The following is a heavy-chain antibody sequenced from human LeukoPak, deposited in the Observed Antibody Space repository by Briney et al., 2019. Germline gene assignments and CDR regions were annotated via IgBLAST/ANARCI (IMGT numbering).Heavy chain of an antibody. CDR1: GFTFSSYA. J-gene: IGHJ4*02. Sequence: GGSLRLSCAASGFTFSSYAMRWVRQAPGKGLEWVSAISGSGGSTYYADSVKGRFTISRDNSKNTLYLQMNSLRAEDTAVYYCAKHGSGSSITGYWGQGTLVTVSS. CDR3: AKHGSGSSITGY. D-gene: IGHD6-6*01. CDR2: ISGSGGST. V-gene: IGHV3-23*01.